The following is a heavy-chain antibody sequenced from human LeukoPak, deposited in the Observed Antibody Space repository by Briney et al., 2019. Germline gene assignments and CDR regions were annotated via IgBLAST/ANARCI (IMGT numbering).Heavy chain of an antibody. CDR3: ARGLGGRRVYYYYGMDV. CDR1: GYTFTSYA. J-gene: IGHJ6*04. Sequence: ASVKASCKASGYTFTSYAMHWVRQAPGHRLEWMGWINAGNGNTKYSQKFQGRVTITRDTSASTAYMELSSLRSEDTAVYYCARGLGGRRVYYYYGMDVWGKGTTVTVSS. V-gene: IGHV1-3*01. D-gene: IGHD3-16*01. CDR2: INAGNGNT.